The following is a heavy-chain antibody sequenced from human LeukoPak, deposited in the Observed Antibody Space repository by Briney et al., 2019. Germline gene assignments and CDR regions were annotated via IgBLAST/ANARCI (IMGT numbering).Heavy chain of an antibody. Sequence: GGSLRLSCAASGFTLSNRWMNWVRQAPGKGLEWAANISPDGIDKYYVDSVRGRFTISGDNAKNSLYLQMSSLRAEDTAVYYCVRGSDSWGQGTLVTVSS. CDR3: VRGSDS. V-gene: IGHV3-7*01. CDR2: ISPDGIDK. J-gene: IGHJ4*02. CDR1: GFTLSNRW.